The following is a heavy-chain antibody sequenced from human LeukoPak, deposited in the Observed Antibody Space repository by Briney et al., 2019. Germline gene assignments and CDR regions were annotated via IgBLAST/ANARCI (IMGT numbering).Heavy chain of an antibody. CDR3: ARSQHGGIDY. D-gene: IGHD4-23*01. CDR1: AYTFTTYE. V-gene: IGHV1-8*01. CDR2: TNPNSGNT. Sequence: ASVKVSCKASAYTFTTYEINWVRQATGQGLEWMGWTNPNSGNTGYAQKFQGRVTMTRNTSITTAYMELSNLRSEDTAVYYCARSQHGGIDYWGQGTLVTVSS. J-gene: IGHJ4*02.